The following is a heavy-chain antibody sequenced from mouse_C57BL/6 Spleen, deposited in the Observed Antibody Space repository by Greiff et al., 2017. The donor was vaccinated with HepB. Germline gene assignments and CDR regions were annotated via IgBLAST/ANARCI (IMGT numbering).Heavy chain of an antibody. CDR2: ISSGSSTI. Sequence: EVQGVESGGGLVKPGGSLKLSCAASGFTFSDYGMHWVRQAPEKGLEWVAYISSGSSTIYYADTVKGRFTISRDNAKNTLFLQMTSLRSEDTAMYYCAKANWETYYAMDYWGQGTSVTVSS. CDR1: GFTFSDYG. D-gene: IGHD4-1*01. V-gene: IGHV5-17*01. J-gene: IGHJ4*01. CDR3: AKANWETYYAMDY.